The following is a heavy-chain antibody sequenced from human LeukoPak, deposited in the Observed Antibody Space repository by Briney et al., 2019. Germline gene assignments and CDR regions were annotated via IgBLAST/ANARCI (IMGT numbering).Heavy chain of an antibody. J-gene: IGHJ4*02. V-gene: IGHV3-9*01. CDR2: ISWNSGSI. Sequence: GGSLRLSCAASGFTFDDYAMHWVRQAPGKGLEWVSGISWNSGSIGYADSVKGRFTISRDNAKNSLYLQMNSLRAEDTAVYYCARDDYGDYVFDYWGQGTLVTVSS. CDR1: GFTFDDYA. D-gene: IGHD4-17*01. CDR3: ARDDYGDYVFDY.